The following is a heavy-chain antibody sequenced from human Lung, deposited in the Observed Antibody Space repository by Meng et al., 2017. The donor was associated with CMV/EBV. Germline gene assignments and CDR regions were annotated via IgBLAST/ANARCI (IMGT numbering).Heavy chain of an antibody. J-gene: IGHJ4*02. V-gene: IGHV4-31*02. CDR1: GGSIRRSGNY. CDR2: IYYSGST. D-gene: IGHD3-22*01. Sequence: TDSGGSIRRSGNYGSSIRQHPGKGLEWIGYIYYSGSTYYNPSLESRVTISVERSKNQFSLKLSSVTAADTAVYYCARDSSGYYVLDYWGQGTLVTVSS. CDR3: ARDSSGYYVLDY.